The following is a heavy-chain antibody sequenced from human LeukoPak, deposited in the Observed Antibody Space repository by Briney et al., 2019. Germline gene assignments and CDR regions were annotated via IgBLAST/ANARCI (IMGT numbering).Heavy chain of an antibody. CDR1: GFTVSGNY. V-gene: IGHV3-66*02. CDR2: IYSDGST. CDR3: TNLPTY. J-gene: IGHJ4*02. Sequence: GSLRLSCAASGFTVSGNYMTWVRQAPGKGLEWVSVIYSDGSTFYADSVKGRFTISRDNSKNTLYLQMDSLRPEDTAVYYCTNLPTYWGQGTLVTVSS.